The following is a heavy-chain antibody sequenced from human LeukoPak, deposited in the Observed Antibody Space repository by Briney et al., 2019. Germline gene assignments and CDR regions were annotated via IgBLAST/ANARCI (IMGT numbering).Heavy chain of an antibody. J-gene: IGHJ3*02. CDR1: GDSISTYY. CDR3: ARVYGAGYDFRGAFDI. V-gene: IGHV4-59*01. D-gene: IGHD5-12*01. CDR2: IYYTGST. Sequence: SETLSLTCTVSGDSISTYYWSWIRQPPGKGLEWIGYIYYTGSTNYNPSLKSRVTISVDTSKNQFSLKLSSVTAADTAVYYCARVYGAGYDFRGAFDIWGQGTMVTVSS.